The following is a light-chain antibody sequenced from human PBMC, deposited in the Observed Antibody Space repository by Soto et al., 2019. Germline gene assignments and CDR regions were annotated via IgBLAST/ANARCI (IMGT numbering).Light chain of an antibody. CDR3: SSYSDTKTQMI. Sequence: QSALTQPASVSGSPGQSISISCTGTSSDVGGYNFVSWYQQHPGKAPKLLIYEVSNRPSGIPSRFSGSKSVNTASLTISGVQAEDEADYYCSSYSDTKTQMIFGGGTKLPS. CDR1: SSDVGGYNF. CDR2: EVS. J-gene: IGLJ2*01. V-gene: IGLV2-14*01.